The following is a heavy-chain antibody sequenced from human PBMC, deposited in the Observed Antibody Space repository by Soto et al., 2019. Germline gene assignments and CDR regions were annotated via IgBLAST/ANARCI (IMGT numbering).Heavy chain of an antibody. Sequence: SETLSLTCAVYGGSFSGYYWSWIRQPPGKGLEWIGEINHSGSTNYNPSLKSRVTISVDTSKNQFSLKLSSVTAADTAVYYCARGTHFGVVIRPGGYYYMDVWGKGTTVTVSS. J-gene: IGHJ6*03. D-gene: IGHD3-3*01. CDR1: GGSFSGYY. CDR3: ARGTHFGVVIRPGGYYYMDV. CDR2: INHSGST. V-gene: IGHV4-34*01.